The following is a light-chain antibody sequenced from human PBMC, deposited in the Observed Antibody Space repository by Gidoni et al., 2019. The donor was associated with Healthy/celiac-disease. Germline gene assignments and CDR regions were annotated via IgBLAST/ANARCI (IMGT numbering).Light chain of an antibody. V-gene: IGKV1-9*01. CDR2: AAS. J-gene: IGKJ1*01. Sequence: DIQLTQSPSFLSASVGDRVTITCRASQGISSYLAWYQQKPGKAPKLLIYAASPLQSGVPTRFRGSGSGTEFTLTISSLQPEAFATYYCQQPVAFGQGTKVEIK. CDR3: QQPVA. CDR1: QGISSY.